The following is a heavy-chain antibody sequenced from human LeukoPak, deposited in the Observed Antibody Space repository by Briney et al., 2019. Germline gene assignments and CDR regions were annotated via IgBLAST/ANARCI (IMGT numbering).Heavy chain of an antibody. CDR3: ARVNMVRGVIGWFDP. V-gene: IGHV1-2*02. D-gene: IGHD3-10*01. Sequence: GASVKVSCKASGYTFTSYDINWVRQATGQGLEWMGWINPNSGGTNYAQKFQGRVTMTRDTSISTTYMELSRLRSDDTAVYYCARVNMVRGVIGWFDPWGQGTLVTVSS. CDR2: INPNSGGT. CDR1: GYTFTSYD. J-gene: IGHJ5*02.